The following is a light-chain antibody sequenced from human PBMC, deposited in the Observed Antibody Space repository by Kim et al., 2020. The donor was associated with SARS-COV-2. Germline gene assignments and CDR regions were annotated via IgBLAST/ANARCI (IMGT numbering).Light chain of an antibody. J-gene: IGKJ1*01. Sequence: GEGDALTCRASQILTTSQLAWYQQKPGQAPRLLISGASSRATGIPDRFSGSGSGTDFTLTVSRLEPEDFAVYYCQQYERSRTFGQGTKLEI. V-gene: IGKV3-20*01. CDR3: QQYERSRT. CDR1: QILTTSQ. CDR2: GAS.